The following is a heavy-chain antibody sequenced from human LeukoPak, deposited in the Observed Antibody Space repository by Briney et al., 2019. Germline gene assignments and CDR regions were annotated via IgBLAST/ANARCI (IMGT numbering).Heavy chain of an antibody. CDR1: GFTFSSYA. D-gene: IGHD6-19*01. J-gene: IGHJ4*02. CDR3: ASHPYSSGWYVDY. CDR2: IYYSGST. Sequence: GSLRLSCAASGFTFSSYAMSWIRQPPGKGLEWTANIYYSGSTYYNPSLKSRVTISVDTSKNQFSLKVNSVTAADTAVYYCASHPYSSGWYVDYWGQGTLVTVSS. V-gene: IGHV4-39*01.